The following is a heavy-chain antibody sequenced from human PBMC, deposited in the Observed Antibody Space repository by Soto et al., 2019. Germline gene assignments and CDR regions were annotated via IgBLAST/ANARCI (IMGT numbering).Heavy chain of an antibody. CDR2: ISGSGGST. Sequence: EVQLLESGGGLVQPGGSLRLSSAASGVTFSSYAMSWVRQAPGKWLEWVSAISGSGGSTYYADSVKVRFTISRDNSKNTLYLQMNSLRAEDTAVYDCAKRGLELRSFDYCGQGTLVAVSS. J-gene: IGHJ4*02. CDR3: AKRGLELRSFDY. D-gene: IGHD1-7*01. V-gene: IGHV3-23*01. CDR1: GVTFSSYA.